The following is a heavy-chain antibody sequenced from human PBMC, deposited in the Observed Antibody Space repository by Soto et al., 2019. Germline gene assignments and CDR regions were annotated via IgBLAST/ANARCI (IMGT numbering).Heavy chain of an antibody. Sequence: GESLNLACTGSGYSFTSCWIRWVRQIPGKGLEWMGRIDPSDSYTNYSPSFQGHVTISADKSISTAYLQWSSLKASDTAMYYCARLDYGGNHNWFDPWGQGTLVTVSS. J-gene: IGHJ5*02. CDR3: ARLDYGGNHNWFDP. V-gene: IGHV5-10-1*01. CDR1: GYSFTSCW. D-gene: IGHD4-17*01. CDR2: IDPSDSYT.